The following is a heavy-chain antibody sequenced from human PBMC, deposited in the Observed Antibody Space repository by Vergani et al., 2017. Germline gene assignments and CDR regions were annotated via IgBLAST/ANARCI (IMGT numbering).Heavy chain of an antibody. CDR3: ERSRCIETCYMSNWLDS. CDR1: GFSFNSYW. CDR2: IKSDGSIT. Sequence: DVHLAESGGGFFQPGGSLRLSCSASGFSFNSYWMHWVRQVPGKGLLWVSRIKSDGSITAYADSVEGRYTISRNNAQTTLYLQMNSLRVKDTGVYYCERSRCIETCYMSNWLDSWGQGTLVTVSS. D-gene: IGHD3-9*01. J-gene: IGHJ5*01. V-gene: IGHV3-74*03.